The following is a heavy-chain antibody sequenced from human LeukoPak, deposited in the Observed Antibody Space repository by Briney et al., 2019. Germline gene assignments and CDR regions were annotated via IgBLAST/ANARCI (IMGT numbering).Heavy chain of an antibody. V-gene: IGHV3-23*01. CDR1: GFTFSSYA. CDR3: AKDCSWQTLVYFFDY. J-gene: IGHJ4*02. CDR2: MCSRYGST. D-gene: IGHD2-8*01. Sequence: GGSLRLSCAASGFTFSSYAMSWVRQAPGKGLAWVSAMCSRYGSTSYADSVKGRFTISRDISKNTLYLQMNSMIADDTAVYYCAKDCSWQTLVYFFDYWGQGTLVTVSS.